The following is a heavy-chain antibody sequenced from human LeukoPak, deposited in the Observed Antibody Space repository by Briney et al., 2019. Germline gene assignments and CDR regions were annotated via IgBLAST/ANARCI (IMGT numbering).Heavy chain of an antibody. D-gene: IGHD3-10*01. V-gene: IGHV3-48*03. CDR1: GFIFSNYK. CDR3: ATEDQSGSLFDY. Sequence: PGGSLRLSCETSGFIFSNYKMSWVRQVPGKGLEWISYISTSGNTIYYSDSVRGRFTISRDNAKSALYLQMNSLRVDDTAIYYCATEDQSGSLFDYWGQGTLVTVSS. J-gene: IGHJ4*02. CDR2: ISTSGNTI.